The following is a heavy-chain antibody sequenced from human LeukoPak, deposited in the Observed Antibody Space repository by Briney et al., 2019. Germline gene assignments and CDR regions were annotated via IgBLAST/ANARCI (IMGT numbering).Heavy chain of an antibody. CDR1: GGSFSSYS. J-gene: IGHJ5*02. V-gene: IGHV4-34*12. CDR2: IIEKGNA. Sequence: SETLSLTCALYGGSFSSYSWSWPWIRQTPEKGLEWIGEIIEKGNANYNPSLKSRVTIDLDTSKNQFSLKLTSMTAADTAMYYCARIRCGHSSAICYNHWGRGTLVTVSS. CDR3: ARIRCGHSSAICYNH. D-gene: IGHD2-8*01.